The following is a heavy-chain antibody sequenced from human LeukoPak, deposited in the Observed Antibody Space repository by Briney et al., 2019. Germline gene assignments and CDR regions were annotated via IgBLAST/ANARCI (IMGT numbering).Heavy chain of an antibody. D-gene: IGHD3-3*01. Sequence: GGSLRLSCAASGVTFNDYTMTWVRQAPGQGLEWVSSITGDCNYIFYADSVKGRFTISRDNAQNSLFLELNSLRGEDTAVYYCARERNFYYFDYWGQGALVTVSS. CDR2: ITGDCNYI. CDR3: ARERNFYYFDY. V-gene: IGHV3-21*01. J-gene: IGHJ4*02. CDR1: GVTFNDYT.